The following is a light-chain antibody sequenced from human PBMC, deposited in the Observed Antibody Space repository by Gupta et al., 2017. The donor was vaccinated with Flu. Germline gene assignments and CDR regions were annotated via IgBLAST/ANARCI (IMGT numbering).Light chain of an antibody. Sequence: EVVLTQSPGTLSLSPGERATLSCRASQSVDSSYVAWYQQKPGQSPRLLIHGASTRATGIPDRFSGRGSGTDFTLTISRREPEDVAVYYCQQYGGTPTTFGQGTKVDIK. CDR2: GAS. V-gene: IGKV3-20*01. CDR1: QSVDSSY. J-gene: IGKJ2*01. CDR3: QQYGGTPTT.